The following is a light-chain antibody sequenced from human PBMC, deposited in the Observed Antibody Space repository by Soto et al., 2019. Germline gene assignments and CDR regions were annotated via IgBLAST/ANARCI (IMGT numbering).Light chain of an antibody. CDR1: SSDVGAYNY. Sequence: QSVLTQPASVSGSPGQSITISCAGTSSDVGAYNYVSWYQHHPGKAPELMIYDVNNRPSGDSNRFSGSKSGNTASLTISGLQAEDEADYYCSSWTSGATYVFGSGTKVTVL. CDR2: DVN. V-gene: IGLV2-14*03. CDR3: SSWTSGATYV. J-gene: IGLJ1*01.